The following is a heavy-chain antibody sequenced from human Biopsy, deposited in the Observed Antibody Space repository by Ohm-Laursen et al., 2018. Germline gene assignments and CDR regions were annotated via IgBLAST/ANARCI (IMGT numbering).Heavy chain of an antibody. CDR2: VYYTGST. CDR1: GDSISSYY. V-gene: IGHV4-59*12. J-gene: IGHJ6*02. Sequence: GTLSLTWAVSGDSISSYYWSWIRQPPGKGLQWIGYVYYTGSTDYNPSLQSRVTISVDTSKNHFSLRLRSVTAADTAVYYCVRGVDYYDPYHYYALDVWGQGTTVTVSS. CDR3: VRGVDYYDPYHYYALDV. D-gene: IGHD3-22*01.